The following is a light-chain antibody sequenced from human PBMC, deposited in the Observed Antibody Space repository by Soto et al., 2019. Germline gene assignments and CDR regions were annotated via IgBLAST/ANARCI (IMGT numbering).Light chain of an antibody. Sequence: QSALTQPPSASGTPGQRVTISCSGSSSNIGSNTVNWYQQLPGTAPKLLIYSNNQRPSGVPDRFSGSKSGTSASLAISGLQSEDEADYYCAAWDDSLNGHGVFGGGTQLTVL. CDR2: SNN. CDR3: AAWDDSLNGHGV. CDR1: SSNIGSNT. V-gene: IGLV1-44*01. J-gene: IGLJ2*01.